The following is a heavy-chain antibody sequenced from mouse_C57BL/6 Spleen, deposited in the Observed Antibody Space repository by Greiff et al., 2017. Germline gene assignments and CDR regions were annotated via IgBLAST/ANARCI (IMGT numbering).Heavy chain of an antibody. CDR1: GYTFTSYW. CDR3: ARGYYGSSWYFDV. Sequence: VKLMESGAELVKPGASVKLSCTASGYTFTSYWMHWVKQRPGRGLGWIGRIDPNSGGTKYNEKFKSKATLTVDKPSSTAYMQLSSLTSEDSAVYYCARGYYGSSWYFDVWGTGTTVTVAS. CDR2: IDPNSGGT. D-gene: IGHD1-1*01. J-gene: IGHJ1*03. V-gene: IGHV1-72*01.